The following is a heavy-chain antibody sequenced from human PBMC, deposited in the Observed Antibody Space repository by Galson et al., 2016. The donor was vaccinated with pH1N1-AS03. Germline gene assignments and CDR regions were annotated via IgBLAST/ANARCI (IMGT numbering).Heavy chain of an antibody. Sequence: SVQVSCKASGDTFSSYTNNWVRQAPGQGLEWMGGIIVLVGATNYAQKFQGRVTISAEESTSTTYMEVANLTSEDPDVYHYARDRYFSDWSYEGWFDPWGQGTLVTVSS. J-gene: IGHJ5*02. CDR2: IIVLVGAT. CDR1: GDTFSSYT. V-gene: IGHV1-69*13. D-gene: IGHD3/OR15-3a*01. CDR3: ARDRYFSDWSYEGWFDP.